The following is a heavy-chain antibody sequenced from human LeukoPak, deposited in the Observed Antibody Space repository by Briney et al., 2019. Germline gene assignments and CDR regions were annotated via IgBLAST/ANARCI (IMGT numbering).Heavy chain of an antibody. D-gene: IGHD3-22*01. CDR1: GFTFSSYA. Sequence: PGGSLRLSCAASGFTFSSYAMHWVRQAPGKGLEWVSGISWKSGNIGYADSEKGRFTISRDNANNSLYLQMNSLRPEDTALYYCAKDPGSGYPDYWGQGTLVTVSS. CDR3: AKDPGSGYPDY. J-gene: IGHJ4*02. V-gene: IGHV3-9*01. CDR2: ISWKSGNI.